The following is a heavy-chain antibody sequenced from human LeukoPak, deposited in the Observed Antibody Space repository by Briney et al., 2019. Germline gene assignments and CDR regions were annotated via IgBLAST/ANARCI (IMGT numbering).Heavy chain of an antibody. V-gene: IGHV3-74*01. CDR3: ARDGHGNWNDGGWFDP. J-gene: IGHJ5*02. Sequence: GGSLRLSCAASGFTFSTYWMHWVRQAPGKGLVWVSRINGDGSSTSYADSVKGRFTISRDNAKNTLYLQMNSLRAEDTAVYYCARDGHGNWNDGGWFDPWGQGTLVTVSS. CDR1: GFTFSTYW. CDR2: INGDGSST. D-gene: IGHD1-1*01.